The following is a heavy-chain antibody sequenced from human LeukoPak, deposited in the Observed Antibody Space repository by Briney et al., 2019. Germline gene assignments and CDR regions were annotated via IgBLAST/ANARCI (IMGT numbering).Heavy chain of an antibody. V-gene: IGHV4-34*01. Sequence: SETLSLTCAVYGGSFSGYYWSWIRQPPGKGLEWIGEINHSGSTNYNPSLKSRVTISVDTSKNQFSLKLSSVTAADTAVYYCARGVYSSGYFIPDWYFDLWGRGTLVTVSS. CDR1: GGSFSGYY. CDR2: INHSGST. D-gene: IGHD3-22*01. CDR3: ARGVYSSGYFIPDWYFDL. J-gene: IGHJ2*01.